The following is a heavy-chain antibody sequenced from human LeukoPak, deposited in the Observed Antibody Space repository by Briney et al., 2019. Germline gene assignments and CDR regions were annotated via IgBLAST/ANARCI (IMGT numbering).Heavy chain of an antibody. CDR3: ARLYMVPSYYYYYVDV. V-gene: IGHV4-38-2*01. CDR1: GYSISSGYY. Sequence: SETLSLTCAVSGYSISSGYYWGWIRPPPGKGLEWIGRIYHSGSTYYNPSLKSRVTITVDTSKNQFSLKLSSVTAADTAVYYCARLYMVPSYYYYYVDVWGKGTTVTVSS. D-gene: IGHD3-10*01. CDR2: IYHSGST. J-gene: IGHJ6*03.